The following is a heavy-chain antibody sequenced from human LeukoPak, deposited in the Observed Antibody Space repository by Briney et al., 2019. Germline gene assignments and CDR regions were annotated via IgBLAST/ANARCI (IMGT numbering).Heavy chain of an antibody. Sequence: ASVKVSFKASGYTFTSYAMHWVRQAPGQRLEWMGWINAGNGNTKYSQKFQGRVTITRDTSASTAYMELSSLRSEDTAVYYCARRNIAVAGTPFDYWGQGTLVTVSS. CDR2: INAGNGNT. V-gene: IGHV1-3*01. D-gene: IGHD6-19*01. J-gene: IGHJ4*02. CDR3: ARRNIAVAGTPFDY. CDR1: GYTFTSYA.